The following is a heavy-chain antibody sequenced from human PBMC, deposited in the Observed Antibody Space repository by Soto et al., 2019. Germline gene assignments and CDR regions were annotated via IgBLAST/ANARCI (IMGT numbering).Heavy chain of an antibody. J-gene: IGHJ4*02. D-gene: IGHD5-12*01. CDR2: ISGSGGST. Sequence: GGSLRLSCAASGFTFSSYAMSWVRQAPGKGLEWVSAISGSGGSTYYADSVKGRFTISRDNSKNTLYLQMNSLRAEDTAVYYCAKSPRGYGGHGSVGIFGYWGQGTLVTVSS. CDR3: AKSPRGYGGHGSVGIFGY. CDR1: GFTFSSYA. V-gene: IGHV3-23*01.